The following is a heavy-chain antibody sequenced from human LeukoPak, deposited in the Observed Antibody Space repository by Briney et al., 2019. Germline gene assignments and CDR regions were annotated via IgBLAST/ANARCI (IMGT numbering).Heavy chain of an antibody. CDR1: GGSISSGGYY. D-gene: IGHD1-26*01. V-gene: IGHV4-30-2*01. CDR2: IYHSGST. J-gene: IGHJ3*02. CDR3: AREQSGSYPI. Sequence: SETLSLTCTVSGGSISSGGYYWSWIRQPPGKGLEWIGYIYHSGSTYYNPSLKSRVTISVDRSKNQFSLKLSSVTAADTAVYYCAREQSGSYPIWGQGTMVTVSS.